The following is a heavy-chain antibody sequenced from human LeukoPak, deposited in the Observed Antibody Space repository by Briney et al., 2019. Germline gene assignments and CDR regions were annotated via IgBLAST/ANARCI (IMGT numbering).Heavy chain of an antibody. J-gene: IGHJ4*02. D-gene: IGHD6-13*01. V-gene: IGHV3-74*01. CDR1: GFTFSSYW. CDR3: ARDNSGYSRSGDFDY. Sequence: GGSLRLSCAASGFTFSSYWMHWVRQAPGKGLVWVSRINSDGSSTSYADSVNGRFTISRDNAKNTLYLQMNGLRAEDTAVYYCARDNSGYSRSGDFDYWGQGTLVTVSS. CDR2: INSDGSST.